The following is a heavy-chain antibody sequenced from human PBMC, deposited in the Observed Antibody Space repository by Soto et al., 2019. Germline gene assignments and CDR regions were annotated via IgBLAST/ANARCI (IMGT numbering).Heavy chain of an antibody. CDR2: IIPIFGTA. Sequence: QVQLVQSGAEVKKPGCSVKVSCKASGGTFSSYAISWVRQAPGQGLEWMGGIIPIFGTANYAEKFQGRVTITADKSTSTAYMELSSLRSEDTPVYYCAREPQFLEQQLVITYYYYGMDVWGQGTTVTVSS. CDR3: AREPQFLEQQLVITYYYYGMDV. CDR1: GGTFSSYA. J-gene: IGHJ6*02. D-gene: IGHD6-13*01. V-gene: IGHV1-69*06.